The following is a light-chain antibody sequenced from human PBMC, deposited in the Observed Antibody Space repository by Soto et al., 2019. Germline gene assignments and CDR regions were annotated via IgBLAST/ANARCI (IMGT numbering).Light chain of an antibody. J-gene: IGKJ5*01. V-gene: IGKV3-15*01. Sequence: EIVMTQSPATQTLSPLESATHSYMASQSFSSNLAWYQQKPGQAPRLLIYGASSRATGIPVRFSGSGSGTEFTLTISSLQSEDFAVYYCQQYNNWPLTFGQGTRLEIK. CDR1: QSFSSN. CDR3: QQYNNWPLT. CDR2: GAS.